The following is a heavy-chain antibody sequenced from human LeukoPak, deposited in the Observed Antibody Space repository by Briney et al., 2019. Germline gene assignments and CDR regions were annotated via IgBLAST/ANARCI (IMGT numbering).Heavy chain of an antibody. CDR3: ASETPILVN. CDR1: GGSISSSSYY. J-gene: IGHJ4*02. Sequence: PSETLSLTCTVSGGSISSSSYYWGWIRQPPGKGLEWIGSIYYSGSTYYNPSLKSRVTISVDTSKNQFSLKLSSVTAADTAVYHCASETPILVNWGQGTLVTVSS. CDR2: IYYSGST. V-gene: IGHV4-39*01.